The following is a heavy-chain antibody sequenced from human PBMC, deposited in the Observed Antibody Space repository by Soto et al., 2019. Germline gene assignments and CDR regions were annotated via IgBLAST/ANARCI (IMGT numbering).Heavy chain of an antibody. J-gene: IGHJ3*02. CDR3: ARDREYSFGLTYDI. CDR1: GGSVSSDRYF. CDR2: VSYSGIT. D-gene: IGHD3-3*01. V-gene: IGHV4-61*01. Sequence: SETLSLTCTVSGGSVSSDRYFWSWVRQPPGKGLEWIGYVSYSGITTYNPSLKSRVTILLGTSKNQISLNLRSVTAADTAVYYCARDREYSFGLTYDIWGQGTMVT.